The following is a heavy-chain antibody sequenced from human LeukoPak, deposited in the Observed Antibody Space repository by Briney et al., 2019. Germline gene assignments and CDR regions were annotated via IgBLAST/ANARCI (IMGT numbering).Heavy chain of an antibody. D-gene: IGHD2-2*01. V-gene: IGHV4-34*01. CDR3: ARAAIGYCSSTSCYPYYYYYMDV. J-gene: IGHJ6*03. CDR2: INHSGCT. Sequence: SETLSLTCAVYGGSFSGYYWSWIRQPPGKGLEWIGEINHSGCTNYNPSLKSRVTISVDTSKNQFSLKLSSVTAADTAVYYCARAAIGYCSSTSCYPYYYYYMDVWGKGTTVTVSS. CDR1: GGSFSGYY.